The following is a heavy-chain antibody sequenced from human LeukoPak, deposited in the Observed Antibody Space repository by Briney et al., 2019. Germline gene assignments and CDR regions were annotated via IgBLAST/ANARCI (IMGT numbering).Heavy chain of an antibody. CDR1: GYTFTSYD. J-gene: IGHJ4*02. CDR3: AREGGNRATDY. Sequence: ASVKVSCKASGYTFTSYDINWVRQATGQGLEWMGWMNPNSGNTDYAQKVQGRVTMTRNTSISTAYMELSSLRYEDTAVYYCAREGGNRATDYWGQGTLVTVSS. CDR2: MNPNSGNT. D-gene: IGHD4-23*01. V-gene: IGHV1-8*01.